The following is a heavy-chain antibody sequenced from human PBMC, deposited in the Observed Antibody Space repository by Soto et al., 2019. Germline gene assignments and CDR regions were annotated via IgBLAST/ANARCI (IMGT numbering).Heavy chain of an antibody. CDR3: ATGAPRPPSHYYGLDL. CDR2: ISGSGGAT. CDR1: TFTFKIYV. V-gene: IGHV3-23*01. Sequence: EMQLLESGGTLVQPGGSLRLSCSASTFTFKIYVMNWVRQAPGKGLEWVAAISGSGGATYYAESVKGRFTVSRDNSKTTLFLQMNSLRVNDMAVYFCATGAPRPPSHYYGLDLWGQGTTVTVS. D-gene: IGHD6-6*01. J-gene: IGHJ6*02.